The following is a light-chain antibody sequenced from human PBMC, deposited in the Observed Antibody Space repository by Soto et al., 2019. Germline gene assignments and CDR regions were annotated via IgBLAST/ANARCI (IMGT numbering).Light chain of an antibody. J-gene: IGKJ5*01. CDR1: QSVSSSY. CDR2: GGS. Sequence: EVVLTQSPGTLSLSPGERATLSCRTSQSVSSSYLTWYQQRPGQAPRLVIYGGSRRPTGIPDRFSGSGSGTDFTLTISRLEPEDFAVYYCQQYSASPISFGQGTRLEIK. V-gene: IGKV3-20*01. CDR3: QQYSASPIS.